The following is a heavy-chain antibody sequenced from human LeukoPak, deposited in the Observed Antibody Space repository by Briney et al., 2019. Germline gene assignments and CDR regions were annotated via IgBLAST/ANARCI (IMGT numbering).Heavy chain of an antibody. J-gene: IGHJ4*02. Sequence: SETLSLTCTVSGGSIRSSYYYWGWIRQPPGKGLEWIGSIYDSGSTYYNPSLKSRVTISVDTSKNQFSLKLNSVTAADTAVYYCARRSAYYDSSGTPNLFDYWGQGTLVTVSS. CDR1: GGSIRSSYYY. CDR3: ARRSAYYDSSGTPNLFDY. D-gene: IGHD3-22*01. V-gene: IGHV4-39*01. CDR2: IYDSGST.